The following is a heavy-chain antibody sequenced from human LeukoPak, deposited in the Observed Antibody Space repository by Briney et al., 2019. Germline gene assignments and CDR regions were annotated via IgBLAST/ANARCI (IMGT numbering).Heavy chain of an antibody. CDR3: ARSADCSVGSCYQNYYGMVC. CDR1: AGTFSSYA. CDR2: TILFLGIA. J-gene: IGHJ6*02. Sequence: SVKVSRKASAGTFSSYAISRVRQAPGQGLAWMGRTILFLGIANYEQKLPGRGTITADKSTSTAYMELSSLRSEDTDVYYCARSADCSVGSCYQNYYGMVCWGQGATVTVSS. D-gene: IGHD2-15*01. V-gene: IGHV1-69*04.